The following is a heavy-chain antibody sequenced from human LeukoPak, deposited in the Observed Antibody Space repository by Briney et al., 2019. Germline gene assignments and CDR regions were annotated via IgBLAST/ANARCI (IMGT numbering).Heavy chain of an antibody. J-gene: IGHJ3*02. V-gene: IGHV3-48*01. D-gene: IGHD6-6*01. Sequence: PGGSLRLSCAASGFTFSSYGMHWVRQAPGKGLEWISYIGIDSGNTNYADSVKGRFTISGDKAKNSLYLQMNSLRVEDTAVYYCAREPQLVNAFDIWGQGTMVTVSS. CDR2: IGIDSGNT. CDR3: AREPQLVNAFDI. CDR1: GFTFSSYG.